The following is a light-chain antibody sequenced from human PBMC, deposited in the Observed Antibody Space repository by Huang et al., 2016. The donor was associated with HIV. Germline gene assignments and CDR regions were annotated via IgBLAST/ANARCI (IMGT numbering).Light chain of an antibody. V-gene: IGKV1-39*01. CDR2: AAS. Sequence: DVQMTQSTPSVSATVGDIVTITCRASQSIRNDLNWYQPRLGEAPKLLIYAASSLQSGVPSRFSGGGSGTDFALTISSLQPEDFATYYCHQSYNNPWTFGQGTKVESK. CDR1: QSIRND. CDR3: HQSYNNPWT. J-gene: IGKJ1*01.